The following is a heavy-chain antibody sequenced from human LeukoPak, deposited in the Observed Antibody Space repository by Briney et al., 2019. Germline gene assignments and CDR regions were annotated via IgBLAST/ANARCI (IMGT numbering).Heavy chain of an antibody. CDR3: ARPLFGAISPAY. Sequence: PGGSLRLSCAAAGFTLSSHWMRWVRQAPGRGLEWVANIKEDGSKTFYGDSVKGRFTISRDNAENSLNLQMNTLRPEDTAMYYCARPLFGAISPAYWGQGTLVTVSS. CDR2: IKEDGSKT. D-gene: IGHD3-10*01. CDR1: GFTLSSHW. V-gene: IGHV3-7*01. J-gene: IGHJ4*02.